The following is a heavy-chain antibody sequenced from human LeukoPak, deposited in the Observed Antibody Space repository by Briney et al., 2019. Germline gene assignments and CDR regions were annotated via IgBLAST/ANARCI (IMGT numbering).Heavy chain of an antibody. CDR1: GFIFSSYG. CDR3: AKDIGSRGSYDAFDY. J-gene: IGHJ4*02. V-gene: IGHV3-30*18. Sequence: PGGSLRLSCAASGFIFSSYGMHWVRQAPGKGLEWVAVISYDGGNISYTDSVKGRFTISRDNAKNSLYLQMNSLRAEDTALYYCAKDIGSRGSYDAFDYWGQGTLVTVSS. D-gene: IGHD1-26*01. CDR2: ISYDGGNI.